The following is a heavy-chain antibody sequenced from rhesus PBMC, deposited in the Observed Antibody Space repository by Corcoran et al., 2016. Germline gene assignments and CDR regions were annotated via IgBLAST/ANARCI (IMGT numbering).Heavy chain of an antibody. V-gene: IGHV4S11*01. D-gene: IGHD2-21*01. Sequence: QLQLQESGPGLVKPSATLSLTCAVSGGSFSSTYWSLIRQAPGQVLEWIGYIYGWGSTTNNNPSLKRRVTLSVDTSKNQLSRKLSSVTAADTAVYYGARDLSALGSGASFDYWGQGVLVTVSS. CDR3: ARDLSALGSGASFDY. CDR1: GGSFSSTY. CDR2: IYGWGSTT. J-gene: IGHJ4*01.